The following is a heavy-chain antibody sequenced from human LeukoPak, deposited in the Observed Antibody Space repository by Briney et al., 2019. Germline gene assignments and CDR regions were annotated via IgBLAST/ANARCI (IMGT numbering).Heavy chain of an antibody. Sequence: AASVKVSCKTSGYTFTKYAVIWLRQAPGQGLEYMGWINTNTGSPTYAPGFTGRFVFSLDTSVSTTFLQISSLKAEDTAVYYCARGNYYEGSGYSLFDYWGQGTLVTVSP. J-gene: IGHJ4*02. CDR2: INTNTGSP. CDR3: ARGNYYEGSGYSLFDY. CDR1: GYTFTKYA. V-gene: IGHV7-4-1*02. D-gene: IGHD3-22*01.